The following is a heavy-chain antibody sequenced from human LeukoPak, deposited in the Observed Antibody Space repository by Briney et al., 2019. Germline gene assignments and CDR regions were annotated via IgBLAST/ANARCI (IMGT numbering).Heavy chain of an antibody. CDR1: GGSISSYY. CDR3: ARDLGGYSGYNPGVLDY. V-gene: IGHV4-59*01. D-gene: IGHD5-12*01. Sequence: SETLSLTCTVSGGSISSYYWSWIRQPPGKGLEWIGYIYYSGSTNYNPSLKSRVTISVDTSKNQFSLKLSSVTAADTAVYYCARDLGGYSGYNPGVLDYWGQGTLVTVSS. CDR2: IYYSGST. J-gene: IGHJ4*02.